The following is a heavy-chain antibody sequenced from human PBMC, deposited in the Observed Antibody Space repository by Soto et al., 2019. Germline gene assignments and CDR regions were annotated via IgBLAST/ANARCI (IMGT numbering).Heavy chain of an antibody. Sequence: SETLSLTCTVSGGSISSYYWSWIRQPPGKGLEWIGYIYYSGSTNYNPSLKSRVTISVDTSKNQFSLELSSVTAADTAVYYCARVSNYYDSSGYPNPLGYFDYWGQGTLVTVSS. D-gene: IGHD3-22*01. J-gene: IGHJ4*02. CDR1: GGSISSYY. CDR2: IYYSGST. V-gene: IGHV4-59*01. CDR3: ARVSNYYDSSGYPNPLGYFDY.